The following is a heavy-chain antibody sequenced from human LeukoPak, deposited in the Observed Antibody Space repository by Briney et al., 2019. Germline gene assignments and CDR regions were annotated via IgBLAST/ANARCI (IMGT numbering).Heavy chain of an antibody. V-gene: IGHV1-69*04. D-gene: IGHD3-22*01. CDR3: ARYYYDSSGYYYYFDY. CDR2: IIPILGIA. J-gene: IGHJ4*02. Sequence: GASVKVSCTASEGTFSSYAISWVRQAPGQGLEWMGRIIPILGIANYAQKFQGRVTITADKSTSTAYMELSSLRSEDTAVYYCARYYYDSSGYYYYFDYWGQGTLVTVSS. CDR1: EGTFSSYA.